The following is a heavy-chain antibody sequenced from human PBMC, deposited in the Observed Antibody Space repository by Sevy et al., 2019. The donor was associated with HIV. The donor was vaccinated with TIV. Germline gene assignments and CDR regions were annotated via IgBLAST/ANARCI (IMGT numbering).Heavy chain of an antibody. J-gene: IGHJ4*02. CDR2: ISASGAST. CDR3: AKLFCSVGNCFSIDY. V-gene: IGHV3-23*01. CDR1: GFTFSSYA. Sequence: GGSLRLSCAASGFTFSSYAMTWVRQAPGKGLEWVSGISASGASTYYADSVKGRFTISRDNSKNTLYLQIISLRAEDTAVYYCAKLFCSVGNCFSIDYWGQGTLLTVSS. D-gene: IGHD2-15*01.